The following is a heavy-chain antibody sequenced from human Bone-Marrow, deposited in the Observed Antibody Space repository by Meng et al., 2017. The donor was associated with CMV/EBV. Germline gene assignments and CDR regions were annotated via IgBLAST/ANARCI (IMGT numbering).Heavy chain of an antibody. Sequence: GESLMISCAASGFTFSSYWMSWVRQAPGKGLEWEANIKQDGSQTSYVDSVNGRFTISRDNAKNSLYLQTNSLRAEDTAVYYCARGLYDFWIGYRITYDYWGHGTLVTVSS. CDR1: GFTFSSYW. CDR2: IKQDGSQT. D-gene: IGHD3-3*01. V-gene: IGHV3-7*04. CDR3: ARGLYDFWIGYRITYDY. J-gene: IGHJ4*01.